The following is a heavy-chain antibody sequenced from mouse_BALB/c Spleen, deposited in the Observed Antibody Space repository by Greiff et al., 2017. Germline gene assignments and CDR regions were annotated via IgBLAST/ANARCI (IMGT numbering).Heavy chain of an antibody. D-gene: IGHD1-2*01. V-gene: IGHV5-12-2*01. CDR2: ISNGGGST. Sequence: EVQVVESGGGLVQPGGSLTLSCAASGFTFSSYTMSWVRQTPEKRLEWVAYISNGGGSTYYPDTVKGRFTISRDNAKNTLYLQMSSLKSEDTAMYYCARQELRLRYFDYWGQGTTLTVSS. CDR3: ARQELRLRYFDY. J-gene: IGHJ2*01. CDR1: GFTFSSYT.